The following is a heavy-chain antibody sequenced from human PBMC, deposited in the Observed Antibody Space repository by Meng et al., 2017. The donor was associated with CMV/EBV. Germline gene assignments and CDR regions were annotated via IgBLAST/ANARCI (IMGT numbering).Heavy chain of an antibody. CDR3: ATEPDGYCTNGVCYPGFEYYGMDV. D-gene: IGHD2-8*01. Sequence: GSLRLSCAVSGGSISSSNWWSWVRQPPGKGLECIGEIYHSGSTNYNPSLKSRVTTSVDKSKNQFSLKLSSVTTANTAVYYCATEPDGYCTNGVCYPGFEYYGMDVWGQGTTVTVSS. CDR1: GGSISSSNW. J-gene: IGHJ6*02. V-gene: IGHV4-4*02. CDR2: IYHSGST.